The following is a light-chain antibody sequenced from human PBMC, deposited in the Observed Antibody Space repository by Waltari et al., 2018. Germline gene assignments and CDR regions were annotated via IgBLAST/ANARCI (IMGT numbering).Light chain of an antibody. J-gene: IGKJ4*01. CDR2: GAS. CDR1: QTMTGSW. V-gene: IGKV3-20*01. CDR3: QQYDGSVVT. Sequence: EIVLTQSPGTLSVSPGERVHVACRASQTMTGSWLTWYQQKPGQSPRLLIYGASNRAPGIPDRFSGSGSGTDFTLTISRLEPEDSAVYYCQQYDGSVVTFGGGTKVEIK.